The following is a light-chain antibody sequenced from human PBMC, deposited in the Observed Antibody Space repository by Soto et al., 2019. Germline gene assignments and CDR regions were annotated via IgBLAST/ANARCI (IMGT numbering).Light chain of an antibody. CDR1: TSDVGAYNY. CDR3: SSYTAISTLDIV. V-gene: IGLV2-14*01. CDR2: EVS. Sequence: QSALTQPASVSGSPGQSITISCTGTTSDVGAYNYVSWYQQHPGNAPKLIIYEVSRRPSGVSSRFSASKSGSTASLTISGLQGEDEADYCCSSYTAISTLDIVFGGGTKLTVL. J-gene: IGLJ2*01.